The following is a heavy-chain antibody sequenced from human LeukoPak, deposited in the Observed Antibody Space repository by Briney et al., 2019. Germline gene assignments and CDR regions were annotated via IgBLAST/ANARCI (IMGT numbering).Heavy chain of an antibody. D-gene: IGHD4-17*01. CDR2: ISGSGGST. CDR3: AKDDGAYYYYYGMDV. V-gene: IGHV3-23*01. Sequence: GSLRLSCAASGFTFSSYAMSWVRQAPGKGLEWVSAISGSGGSTYYADSVKGRFTISRDNSKNTLYLQMNSLRAEDTAVYYCAKDDGAYYYYYGMDVWGQGTTVTVSS. J-gene: IGHJ6*02. CDR1: GFTFSSYA.